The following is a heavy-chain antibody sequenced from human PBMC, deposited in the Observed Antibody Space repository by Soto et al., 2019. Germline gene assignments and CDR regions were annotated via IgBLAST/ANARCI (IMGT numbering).Heavy chain of an antibody. CDR1: GFTFSDYY. V-gene: IGHV3-11*06. CDR2: IKSSDNYI. Sequence: QVQLVESGGGLVKPGGSLKLSCAASGFTFSDYYMSWIRQAPGKGPEWVAYIKSSDNYINYADSVKGRFTISRDNAKNSLYLQMNSLRVDDTAVYYCARGDHFDCSGYYYGLDVWGQGTTVTVSS. J-gene: IGHJ6*02. CDR3: ARGDHFDCSGYYYGLDV. D-gene: IGHD3-22*01.